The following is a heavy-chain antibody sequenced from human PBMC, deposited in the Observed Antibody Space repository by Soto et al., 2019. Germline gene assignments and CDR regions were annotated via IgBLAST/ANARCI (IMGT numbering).Heavy chain of an antibody. Sequence: SGGSLRLSCAASGFTFSSYGMHWVRQAPGKGLEWVAVIWYDGSNKYYADSVKGRFTISRDNSKNALYLQMNSLRAEDTALYYCAKVGGSGWFDAFDIWGQGTMVTVSS. D-gene: IGHD6-19*01. CDR1: GFTFSSYG. V-gene: IGHV3-33*06. CDR3: AKVGGSGWFDAFDI. CDR2: IWYDGSNK. J-gene: IGHJ3*02.